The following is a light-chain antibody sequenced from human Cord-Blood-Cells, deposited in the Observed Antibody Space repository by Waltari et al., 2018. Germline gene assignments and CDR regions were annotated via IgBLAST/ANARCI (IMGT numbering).Light chain of an antibody. V-gene: IGLV2-8*01. Sequence: QSALNQPPPASGSPGQSVTISCTGTISDVGGYNYVSVYQQHPGKAPKPMIYEVSKRPAGVPDRFSGSKSCNTASLTVSGLQAEDEADYYCSSYAGSNNLVFGGGTKLTVL. CDR3: SSYAGSNNLV. CDR1: ISDVGGYNY. CDR2: EVS. J-gene: IGLJ3*02.